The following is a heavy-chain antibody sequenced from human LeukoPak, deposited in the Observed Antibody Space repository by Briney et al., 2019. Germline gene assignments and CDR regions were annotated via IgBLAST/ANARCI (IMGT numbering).Heavy chain of an antibody. Sequence: GGSLRLSCAASGFTFSSYGMHWVRQAPGKGLEWVAVISYDGSNKYYADSVKGRFTISRDNSKNTLYLQMNSLRAEDTAVYYCARNAEQWLVRSPPTYYFDYWGQGTLVTVSS. CDR3: ARNAEQWLVRSPPTYYFDY. CDR2: ISYDGSNK. D-gene: IGHD6-19*01. CDR1: GFTFSSYG. J-gene: IGHJ4*02. V-gene: IGHV3-30*03.